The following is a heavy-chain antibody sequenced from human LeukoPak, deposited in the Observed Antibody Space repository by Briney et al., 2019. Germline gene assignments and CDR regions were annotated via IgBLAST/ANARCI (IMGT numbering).Heavy chain of an antibody. D-gene: IGHD2-21*02. CDR3: AKAGYCGGDCLANYFDC. Sequence: GGSLRLSCAASGFTFSTYSMNWVRQAPGKGLEWVSSISSGSRYIYYADSVKGRFTISRDNAKNSLYLQMNSLRAEDTAVYYCAKAGYCGGDCLANYFDCWGQGTLVTVSS. V-gene: IGHV3-21*01. CDR2: ISSGSRYI. CDR1: GFTFSTYS. J-gene: IGHJ4*02.